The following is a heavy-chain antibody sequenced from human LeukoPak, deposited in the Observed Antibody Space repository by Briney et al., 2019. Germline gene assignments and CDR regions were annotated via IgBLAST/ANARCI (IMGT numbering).Heavy chain of an antibody. CDR1: GGTFSSYA. CDR3: ARVTGGRYCSTTSCYMRGWFDP. Sequence: SVKVSCKASGGTFSSYAISWVRQAPGQGLEWMGGIIPVFGTSNYAQKFQGRVTITADESTRTAYMEMSSLRSEDTAVYYCARVTGGRYCSTTSCYMRGWFDPWGQGTLVTVSS. V-gene: IGHV1-69*01. J-gene: IGHJ5*02. CDR2: IIPVFGTS. D-gene: IGHD2-2*02.